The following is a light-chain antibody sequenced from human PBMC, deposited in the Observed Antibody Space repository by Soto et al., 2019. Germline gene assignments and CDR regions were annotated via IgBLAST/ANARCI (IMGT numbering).Light chain of an antibody. Sequence: EIVMTQSPATLSVSPGERATLSCRASQSLRSDLAWYQQKPGQAPRLLIYGASTRATDIPARFSGSGSGTEFTLTISSLQSEDFAVYYCQQYDNWPPTFGQGTRLEMK. V-gene: IGKV3-15*01. CDR1: QSLRSD. J-gene: IGKJ5*01. CDR3: QQYDNWPPT. CDR2: GAS.